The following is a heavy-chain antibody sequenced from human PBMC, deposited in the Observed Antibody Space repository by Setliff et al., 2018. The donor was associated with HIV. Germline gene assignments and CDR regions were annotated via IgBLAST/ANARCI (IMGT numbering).Heavy chain of an antibody. CDR3: ARELRGYSGHDVA. V-gene: IGHV1-46*01. J-gene: IGHJ4*02. D-gene: IGHD5-12*01. CDR1: GYTFTGYY. CDR2: INPSGGTT. Sequence: ASVKVSCKASGYTFTGYYIHCVRQAPGQGLEWMGIINPSGGTTSYAQKFQGRVTMTRDTSTSTVDMELSSLRSEDTAVYYCARELRGYSGHDVAWGQGTLVTVSS.